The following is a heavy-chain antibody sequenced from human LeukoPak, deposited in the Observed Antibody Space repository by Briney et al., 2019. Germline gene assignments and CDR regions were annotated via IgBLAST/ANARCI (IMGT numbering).Heavy chain of an antibody. CDR3: ARDQKRGYSGYDWYYYGMDV. D-gene: IGHD5-12*01. J-gene: IGHJ6*02. CDR1: GFTVSSNY. CDR2: IYSGGST. V-gene: IGHV3-66*01. Sequence: GGSLRLSCAASGFTVSSNYMSWVRQAPGKGLEWVSVIYSGGSTYYADSVKGRFTISRDNSKNTLYLQMNSLRAEDTAVYYCARDQKRGYSGYDWYYYGMDVWGQGTTVTVSS.